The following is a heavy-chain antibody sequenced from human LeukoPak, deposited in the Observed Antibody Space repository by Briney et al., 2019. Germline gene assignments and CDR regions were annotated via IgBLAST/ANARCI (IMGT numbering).Heavy chain of an antibody. CDR1: GFTFSGSG. J-gene: IGHJ4*02. Sequence: GESLRLSCAASGFTFSGSGMHWVRQAPGKGLEWVAFIRHHGSDKFYADSVKGRFTISRDNSKNTLYLQMNSLRAEDTAVYYCARPYMYYDFRSGYYPFDYWGQGTLVTVSS. V-gene: IGHV3-30*02. CDR3: ARPYMYYDFRSGYYPFDY. CDR2: IRHHGSDK. D-gene: IGHD3-3*01.